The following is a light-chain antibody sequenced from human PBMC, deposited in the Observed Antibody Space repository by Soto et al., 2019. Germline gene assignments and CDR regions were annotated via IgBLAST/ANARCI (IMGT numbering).Light chain of an antibody. V-gene: IGKV3-11*01. CDR2: DAS. CDR3: QQRSNWLLT. J-gene: IGKJ4*01. Sequence: EIVLTQSPATLSLSPGERATLSCRASQRVSSYLAWFQQKPGQAPRLLIYDASNRAPGIPARFSGSGSGTDFTLTISSLEPEDFAVYYCQQRSNWLLTFGGGTKVEIK. CDR1: QRVSSY.